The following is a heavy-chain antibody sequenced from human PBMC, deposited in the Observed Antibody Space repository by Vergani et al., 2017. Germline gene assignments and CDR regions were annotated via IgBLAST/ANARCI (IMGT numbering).Heavy chain of an antibody. J-gene: IGHJ4*02. Sequence: EVQLLESGGGLVQPGGSLRLTCAASEFTFSNYAMNWVRQAPGKGLEWVSGISGSGVSAYYTDSVKGRFTISRDNSKNMLFLQMNNLRTEDTAVYYCAKDLLKGYYWGQGTLVTVSS. D-gene: IGHD1-26*01. CDR2: ISGSGVSA. CDR3: AKDLLKGYY. V-gene: IGHV3-23*01. CDR1: EFTFSNYA.